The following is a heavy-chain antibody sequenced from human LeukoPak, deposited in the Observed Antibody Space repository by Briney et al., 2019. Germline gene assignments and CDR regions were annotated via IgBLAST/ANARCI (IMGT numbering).Heavy chain of an antibody. Sequence: SGGSLRLSCTVSGFSVSNSGMSWVRQAPGKGLELISAISVDGETALYADSVEGRFIISRDNSKNTLYLQMSSLRAEDTAVYYCAQGYLSGWYPHWGQGSLVSVSS. J-gene: IGHJ4*02. CDR2: ISVDGETA. V-gene: IGHV3-23*01. CDR3: AQGYLSGWYPH. D-gene: IGHD6-19*01. CDR1: GFSVSNSG.